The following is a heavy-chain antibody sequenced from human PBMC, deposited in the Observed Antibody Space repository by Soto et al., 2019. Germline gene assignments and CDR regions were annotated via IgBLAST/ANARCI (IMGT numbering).Heavy chain of an antibody. CDR1: GFTFSNYV. CDR3: ATETGSYSGDYYYYMDV. D-gene: IGHD3-10*01. Sequence: GGSLRLSCAASGFTFSNYVMSWVRQAPGKGLEWVSYISGSGDNTYYADSVKGRFTISRDNAKNSLFLQMNSLRAEDTAVYYCATETGSYSGDYYYYMDVWGKGTTLTVSS. CDR2: ISGSGDNT. J-gene: IGHJ6*03. V-gene: IGHV3-23*01.